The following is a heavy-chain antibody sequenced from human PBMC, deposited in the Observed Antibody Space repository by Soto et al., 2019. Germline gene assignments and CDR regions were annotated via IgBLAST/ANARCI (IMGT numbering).Heavy chain of an antibody. D-gene: IGHD2-15*01. V-gene: IGHV4-39*01. CDR2: IDYNGVT. CDR3: GKGLVVPTGHTDCES. CDR1: GGSIYRSGYY. J-gene: IGHJ4*02. Sequence: SETLSLTCTVSGGSIYRSGYYWCWIRQPPGRGLEWIGNIDYNGVTYSNPSLKSRVTISRDTSKNQFSLKLTSVTAADTALYYCGKGLVVPTGHTDCESWGQG.